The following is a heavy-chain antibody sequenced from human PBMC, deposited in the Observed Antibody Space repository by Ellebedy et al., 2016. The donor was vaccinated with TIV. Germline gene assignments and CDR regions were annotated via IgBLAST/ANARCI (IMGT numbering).Heavy chain of an antibody. D-gene: IGHD3-3*01. CDR2: IYYSGST. CDR1: GGSISSSSYY. CDR3: AREDSGYYAVGY. V-gene: IGHV4-39*07. Sequence: SETLSLXXTVSGGSISSSSYYWGWFRQPPGKGLEWIGSIYYSGSTYYNPSLKSRVTISVDTSKNQFSLKLSSVTAADTAVYYCAREDSGYYAVGYWGQGTLVTVSS. J-gene: IGHJ4*02.